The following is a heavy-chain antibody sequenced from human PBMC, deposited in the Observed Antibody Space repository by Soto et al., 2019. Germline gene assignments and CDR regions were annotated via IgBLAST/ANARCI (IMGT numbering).Heavy chain of an antibody. CDR3: AVHLEQNCCRLDD. V-gene: IGHV3-23*01. CDR2: ITGSGGSA. CDR1: GFTFSNFV. D-gene: IGHD1-1*01. J-gene: IGHJ6*02. Sequence: GGSLRLSFAASGFTFSNFVMSWVRQVTGKVLEWVSAITGSGGSAYYADSVKGRFTISIDNSKSTVFLEMSSLGAAGTAVYYCAVHLEQNCCRLDDGGQGTKVT.